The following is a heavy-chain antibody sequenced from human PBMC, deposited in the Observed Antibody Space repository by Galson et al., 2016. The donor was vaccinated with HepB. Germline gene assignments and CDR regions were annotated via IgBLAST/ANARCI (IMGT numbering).Heavy chain of an antibody. CDR2: IYNSGTT. J-gene: IGHJ4*02. CDR3: ARHAMRVTAGGPGYFDF. V-gene: IGHV4-39*01. D-gene: IGHD6-13*01. Sequence: TLSLTCNVSGGSIRSSRYYWGWIRQPPGKGLEWIGSIYNSGTTYYNPSLKSRVIISVDTSNNQFSLKLRSVSAPDTAVYYCARHAMRVTAGGPGYFDFWGQGNLVTVSS. CDR1: GGSIRSSRYY.